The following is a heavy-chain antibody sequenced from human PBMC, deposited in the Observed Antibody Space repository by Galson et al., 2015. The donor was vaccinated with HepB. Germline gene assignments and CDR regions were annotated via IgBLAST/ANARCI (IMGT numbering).Heavy chain of an antibody. CDR3: ARGLLYYYYGSGSYHTRGWFDP. V-gene: IGHV4-34*01. J-gene: IGHJ5*02. D-gene: IGHD3-10*01. CDR1: GGSFSGYY. Sequence: ETLSLTCAVYGGSFSGYYWSWIRQPPGKGLEWIGEINHSGSTNYNPSLKSRVTISVDTSKNQFSLKLSSVTAADTAVYYCARGLLYYYYGSGSYHTRGWFDPWGQGTLVTVSS. CDR2: INHSGST.